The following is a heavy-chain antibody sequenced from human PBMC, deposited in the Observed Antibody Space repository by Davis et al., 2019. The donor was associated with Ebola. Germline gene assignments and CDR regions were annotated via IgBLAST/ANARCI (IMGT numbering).Heavy chain of an antibody. CDR1: GYTFTSYG. CDR3: ARDGYCSSTSCYTGQIDY. J-gene: IGHJ4*02. Sequence: ASVKVSCKASGYTFTSYGISWVRQAPGQGLEWMGWISAYNGNTNYAQKLQGRVTMTTDTSTSTAYMELRSLRSDDTAVYYCARDGYCSSTSCYTGQIDYWGQGTLVTVSS. V-gene: IGHV1-18*01. CDR2: ISAYNGNT. D-gene: IGHD2-2*02.